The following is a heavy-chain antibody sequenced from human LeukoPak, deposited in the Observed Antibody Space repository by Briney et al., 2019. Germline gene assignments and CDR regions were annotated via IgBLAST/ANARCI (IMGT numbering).Heavy chain of an antibody. Sequence: GASVKVSCKASGYTFTSYDINWVRQATGQGLEWMGWMNPNSGNTGYAQKFQGRVTVTRNTSISTAYMELSSLRSEDTAVYYCARSGATRDGYSYAFDIWGQGTMVTVSS. CDR1: GYTFTSYD. J-gene: IGHJ3*02. V-gene: IGHV1-8*01. CDR2: MNPNSGNT. CDR3: ARSGATRDGYSYAFDI. D-gene: IGHD5-24*01.